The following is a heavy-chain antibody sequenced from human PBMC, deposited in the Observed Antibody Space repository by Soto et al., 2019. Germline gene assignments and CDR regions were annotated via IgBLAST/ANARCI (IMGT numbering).Heavy chain of an antibody. V-gene: IGHV1-24*01. D-gene: IGHD6-13*01. CDR3: ATDLPGDRYIAAAGPGHYYYDGMDV. CDR2: FDPEDGET. J-gene: IGHJ6*02. Sequence: ASVKVSCKVSGYTLTELSMHWVRQAPGKGLEWMGGFDPEDGETIYAQKFQGRVTMTEDTSTDTAYMELSSLRSEDTAVYYCATDLPGDRYIAAAGPGHYYYDGMDVWGQGTTVTVSS. CDR1: GYTLTELS.